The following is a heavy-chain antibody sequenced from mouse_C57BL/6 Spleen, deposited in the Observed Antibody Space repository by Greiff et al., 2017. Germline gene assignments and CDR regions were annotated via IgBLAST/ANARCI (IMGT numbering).Heavy chain of an antibody. J-gene: IGHJ4*01. CDR2: IYPGGGYT. CDR1: GYTFTNYW. D-gene: IGHD1-1*01. V-gene: IGHV1-63*01. CDR3: ARRLTTVVATGAMDY. Sequence: VQLQQSGAELVRPGTSVKMSCKASGYTFTNYWIGWAKQRPGHGLEWIGDIYPGGGYTNYNEKFKGKATLTADKSSSTAYMQFSSLTSEDSAIYYCARRLTTVVATGAMDYWGQGTSVTVSS.